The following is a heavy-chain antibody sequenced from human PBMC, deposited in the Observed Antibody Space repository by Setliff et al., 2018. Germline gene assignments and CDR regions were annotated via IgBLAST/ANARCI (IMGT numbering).Heavy chain of an antibody. V-gene: IGHV3-48*04. J-gene: IGHJ6*03. Sequence: GGSLRLSCAASGITFRTYSLNWVRQAPGKGLEWVSYIGNIGTKISYTDSVKGRFTVSRDDAKNSLYLQMNSLRAEDTAVYYCAREKMATNYYYYYMDVWGKGTTVTVSS. D-gene: IGHD5-12*01. CDR1: GITFRTYS. CDR3: AREKMATNYYYYYMDV. CDR2: IGNIGTKI.